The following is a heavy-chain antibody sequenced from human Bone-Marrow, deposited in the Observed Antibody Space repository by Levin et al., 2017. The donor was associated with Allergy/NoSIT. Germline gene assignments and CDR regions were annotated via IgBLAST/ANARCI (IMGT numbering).Heavy chain of an antibody. Sequence: SCAASGFTFSSYGMHWVRQAPGKGLEWVAVISYDGSNKYYADSVKGRFTISRDNSKNTLYLQMNSLRAEDTAVYYCAKVLMVRGVTNYYYYGMDVWGQGTTVTVSS. CDR3: AKVLMVRGVTNYYYYGMDV. V-gene: IGHV3-30*18. CDR1: GFTFSSYG. CDR2: ISYDGSNK. J-gene: IGHJ6*02. D-gene: IGHD3-10*01.